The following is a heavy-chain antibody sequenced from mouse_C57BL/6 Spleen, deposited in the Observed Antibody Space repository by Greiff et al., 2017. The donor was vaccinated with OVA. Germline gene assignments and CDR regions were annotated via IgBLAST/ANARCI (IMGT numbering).Heavy chain of an antibody. Sequence: EVQLQQSGPVLVKPGASVKMSCKASGYTFTDYYMNWVKQSHGKSLEWIGVINPYNGGTSYNQKFKGKATLTVDKSSSTAYMELNSLTSEDSAVYYCARDYYGSSYFDYWGQGTTRTVSS. CDR2: INPYNGGT. J-gene: IGHJ2*01. CDR1: GYTFTDYY. V-gene: IGHV1-19*01. CDR3: ARDYYGSSYFDY. D-gene: IGHD1-1*01.